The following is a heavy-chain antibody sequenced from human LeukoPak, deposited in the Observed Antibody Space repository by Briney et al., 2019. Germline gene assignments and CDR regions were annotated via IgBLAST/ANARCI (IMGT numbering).Heavy chain of an antibody. J-gene: IGHJ4*02. Sequence: PGGSLRLSCTASGFSFSGYWMTWVRQAPGKGLEWVAVISYDGSNKYYADSVKGRFTISRDNSKNTLYLQMNSLRAEDTAVYYCARESPPYFDYWGQGTLVTVSS. V-gene: IGHV3-30*03. CDR3: ARESPPYFDY. CDR2: ISYDGSNK. D-gene: IGHD1-14*01. CDR1: GFSFSGYW.